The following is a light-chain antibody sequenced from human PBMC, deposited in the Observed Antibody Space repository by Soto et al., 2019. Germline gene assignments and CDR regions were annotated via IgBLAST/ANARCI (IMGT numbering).Light chain of an antibody. CDR3: SSYTTSHPLV. CDR2: EIS. Sequence: QSALTQPASVSESPGQSITISCTGTSSDVGASDYVSWYQQHPGKAPQLIIYEISNRPSGVSNRFSGSKSGNTASLTISGLQPEDESDYYCSSYTTSHPLVFGGGTKVTVL. CDR1: SSDVGASDY. V-gene: IGLV2-14*01. J-gene: IGLJ2*01.